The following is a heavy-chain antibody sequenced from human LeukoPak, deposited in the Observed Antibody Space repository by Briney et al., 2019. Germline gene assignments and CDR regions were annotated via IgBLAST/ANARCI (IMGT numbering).Heavy chain of an antibody. CDR3: ARDIGGTIFGVVSYYYMDV. CDR1: GGSISSNNW. V-gene: IGHV4-4*02. D-gene: IGHD3-3*01. Sequence: SETLSLTCAVSGGSISSNNWWSWVRQPPGKGLEWIGSIYHSGSTYYNPSLKSRVTISVDTSKNQFSLKLSSVTAADTAVYYCARDIGGTIFGVVSYYYMDVWGKGTTVTVSS. J-gene: IGHJ6*03. CDR2: IYHSGST.